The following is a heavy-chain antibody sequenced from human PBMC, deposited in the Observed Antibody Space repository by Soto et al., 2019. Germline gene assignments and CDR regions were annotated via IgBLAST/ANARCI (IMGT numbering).Heavy chain of an antibody. CDR1: SDSVSSSNW. J-gene: IGHJ5*02. V-gene: IGHV4-4*02. D-gene: IGHD2-15*01. CDR2: VFPTGST. Sequence: QVQLQESGPGLVKPSGTLSLTCAVSSDSVSSSNWWSWVRQPPGKGLEWIVEVFPTGSTNYNPSLMSRFTISVDKSKNHFSLNLSSVTAADTAIYYCARRPTAELPSNWFDPWGQGTLVTVSS. CDR3: ARRPTAELPSNWFDP.